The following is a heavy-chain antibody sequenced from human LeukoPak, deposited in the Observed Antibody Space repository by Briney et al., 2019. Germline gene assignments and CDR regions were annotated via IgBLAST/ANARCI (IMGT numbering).Heavy chain of an antibody. CDR3: ARDRFLCSGGSCYARPNWFDP. V-gene: IGHV1-46*01. CDR1: GYTFTGYY. J-gene: IGHJ5*02. CDR2: INPSGGST. D-gene: IGHD2-15*01. Sequence: GASVKVSCKASGYTFTGYYMHWVRQAPGQGLEWMGIINPSGGSTSYAQKFQGRVTMTRDMSTSTVYMELSSLRSEDTAVYYCARDRFLCSGGSCYARPNWFDPWGQGTLVTVSS.